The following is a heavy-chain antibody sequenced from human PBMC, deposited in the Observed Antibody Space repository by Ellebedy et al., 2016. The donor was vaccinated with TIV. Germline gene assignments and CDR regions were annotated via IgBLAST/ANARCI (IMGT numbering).Heavy chain of an antibody. Sequence: GESLKISCTASGFTFGDYAVSWFRQAPGKGLEWVGFIRSKAYGGTTEYAASVKGRFTISRDDSKNSLYLQMNSLKTEDTAVYYCARENRRAWFDPWGQGTLVTVSS. J-gene: IGHJ5*02. V-gene: IGHV3-49*03. CDR2: IRSKAYGGTT. CDR3: ARENRRAWFDP. D-gene: IGHD2/OR15-2a*01. CDR1: GFTFGDYA.